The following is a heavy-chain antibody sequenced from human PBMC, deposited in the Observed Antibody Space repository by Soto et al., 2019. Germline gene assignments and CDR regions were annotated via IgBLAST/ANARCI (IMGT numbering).Heavy chain of an antibody. J-gene: IGHJ6*03. V-gene: IGHV3-23*01. CDR1: GFTCSSYA. CDR3: AKGGYYYYDYMDV. Sequence: EVQRLESGGGLVQPGGSLRLSCAAAGFTCSSYAMSWVRQAPGKGLEWVSAISGRGGSTYYADPVKGRFTISRDMSKNTLYLQVNTLRAEDTAVYYCAKGGYYYYDYMDVWGKGTTVTFSS. D-gene: IGHD3-16*01. CDR2: ISGRGGST.